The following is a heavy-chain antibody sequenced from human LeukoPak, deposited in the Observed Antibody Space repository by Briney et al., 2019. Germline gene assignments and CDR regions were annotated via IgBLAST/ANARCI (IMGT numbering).Heavy chain of an antibody. J-gene: IGHJ6*02. CDR3: ARHQRIWNPYCSGGGCYNYYAMDV. CDR1: DGPITNYY. D-gene: IGHD2-15*01. V-gene: IGHV4-59*08. Sequence: AETVSLICTVSDGPITNYYWSWIRQPPGKGLEWIGYIYYRGNTNHSPSLKSRVTISVDTSKNQFSLKLSSVTAADTAVYFCARHQRIWNPYCSGGGCYNYYAMDVWGQEPADTVSS. CDR2: IYYRGNT.